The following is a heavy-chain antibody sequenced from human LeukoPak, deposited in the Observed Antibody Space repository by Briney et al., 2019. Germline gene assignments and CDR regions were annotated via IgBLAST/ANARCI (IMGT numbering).Heavy chain of an antibody. D-gene: IGHD3-10*01. Sequence: GGSLRLSCAASGFTFSTYAMSWVRQAPGKGLEWVSTISDSGGSTYYADSVKGRFTISRDGSENTLYLQMNSLRADDTAVYYCARELFDAFDIWGQGTMVTVSS. V-gene: IGHV3-23*01. CDR1: GFTFSTYA. CDR3: ARELFDAFDI. J-gene: IGHJ3*02. CDR2: ISDSGGST.